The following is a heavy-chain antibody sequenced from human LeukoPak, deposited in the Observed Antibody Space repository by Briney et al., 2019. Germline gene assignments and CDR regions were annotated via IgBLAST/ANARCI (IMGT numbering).Heavy chain of an antibody. J-gene: IGHJ4*02. Sequence: ASVNVSCKASGYTFTSYYMHWVRQAPGQGLEWMGIINPSGGSTSYAQKFQGRVTITADESTSTAYMELSSLRSEDTAVYYCARAQRWLQLIDYWGQGTLVTVSS. CDR2: INPSGGST. V-gene: IGHV1-46*01. D-gene: IGHD5-24*01. CDR1: GYTFTSYY. CDR3: ARAQRWLQLIDY.